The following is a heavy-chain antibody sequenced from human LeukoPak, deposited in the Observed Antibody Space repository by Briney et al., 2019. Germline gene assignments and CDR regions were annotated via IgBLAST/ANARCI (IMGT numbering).Heavy chain of an antibody. CDR1: GFTFSSYA. D-gene: IGHD3-22*01. Sequence: GGSLRLSCAASGFTFSSYAMSWVRQAPGKGLEWVSVISGNGGNTYYADSAKARFTISRDNSKNTLYLQMNSLRAEDTAVYYCARDRNYDSRGWFDYWGQGTLVTVSS. CDR2: ISGNGGNT. CDR3: ARDRNYDSRGWFDY. V-gene: IGHV3-23*01. J-gene: IGHJ4*02.